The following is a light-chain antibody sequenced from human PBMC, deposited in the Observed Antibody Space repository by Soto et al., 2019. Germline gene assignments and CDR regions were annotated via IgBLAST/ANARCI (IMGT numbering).Light chain of an antibody. V-gene: IGLV1-44*01. CDR1: SSNIGSKT. J-gene: IGLJ1*01. Sequence: SALTQPRSASGTPAQRVTISCSGSSSNIGSKTVNWYQQLPGTAPKLLIYSNYQRPSGVPDRFSGSKSGTSASLAISGLQSEDEADYYCSAWDASMNGYAFGTGTKVTVL. CDR2: SNY. CDR3: SAWDASMNGYA.